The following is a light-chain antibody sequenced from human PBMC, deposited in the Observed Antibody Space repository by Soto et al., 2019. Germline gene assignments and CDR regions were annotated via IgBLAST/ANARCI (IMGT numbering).Light chain of an antibody. CDR2: DAS. V-gene: IGKV1-5*01. Sequence: DIQMTQSPSTLSASVGDRVTITCRASQSISNYLAWYQQKPGKAPKVLIYDASSFESGVPLRFSGSGSGTEFTLTISSLQPDDFATYYCQEYDSDSSTFGQGTKLHIK. CDR3: QEYDSDSST. CDR1: QSISNY. J-gene: IGKJ2*01.